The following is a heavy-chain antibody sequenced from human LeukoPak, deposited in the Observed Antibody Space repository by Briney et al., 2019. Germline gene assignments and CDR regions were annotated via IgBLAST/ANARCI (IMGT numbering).Heavy chain of an antibody. CDR3: AKGSGINHYHWIDP. J-gene: IGHJ5*02. CDR2: ICGGGGST. D-gene: IGHD1-14*01. V-gene: IGHV3-23*01. Sequence: GGCLRLSCAASEFAFSNYAMNWVRQAPGNGLGCVSGICGGGGSTYYADSVKGRVTISRDNSKNTRYLQLDSLRAEDTALYYCAKGSGINHYHWIDPWGQGTLATVSS. CDR1: EFAFSNYA.